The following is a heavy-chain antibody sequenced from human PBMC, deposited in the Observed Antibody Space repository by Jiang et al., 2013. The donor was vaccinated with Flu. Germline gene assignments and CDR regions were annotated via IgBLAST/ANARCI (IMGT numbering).Heavy chain of an antibody. Sequence: KGLEWMGIIYPGDSDTRYSPSFQGQVTISADKSISTAYLQWSSLKASDTAMYYCARQHTLIDGPDYWGQGTLVTVSS. D-gene: IGHD3-22*01. V-gene: IGHV5-51*01. CDR3: ARQHTLIDGPDY. J-gene: IGHJ4*02. CDR2: IYPGDSDT.